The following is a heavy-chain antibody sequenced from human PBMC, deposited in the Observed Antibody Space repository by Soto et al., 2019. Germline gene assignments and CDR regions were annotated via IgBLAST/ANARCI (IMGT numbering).Heavy chain of an antibody. CDR3: SRSPRTTMYDY. J-gene: IGHJ4*02. V-gene: IGHV2-5*02. D-gene: IGHD3-10*02. CDR1: GFSLSTNGVG. CDR2: IYWDDDK. Sequence: QITLKESGPTLVKPTQTLTLTCTFSGFSLSTNGVGVGWIRQPPGKALEWLALIYWDDDKRYSPSLKSRLTITKETSKNRVVLTMTTMDPVDTATYHCSRSPRTTMYDYWGQGTLVTVSS.